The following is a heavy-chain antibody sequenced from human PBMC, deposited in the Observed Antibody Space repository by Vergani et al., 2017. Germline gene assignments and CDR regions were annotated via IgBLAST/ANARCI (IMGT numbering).Heavy chain of an antibody. CDR2: IYSGCST. D-gene: IGHD3-22*01. Sequence: EVQLVETGGGLIQPGGSLRLSCAASGFTVSSNYMSWVRQAPGKGLEWVSVIYSGCSTYYADSVKGRFTISRDNSKNTLYLQMNSLRAEDTAVYYCARGGSQSYYYDSSGYYYFDYWGQGTLVTVSS. V-gene: IGHV3-53*02. J-gene: IGHJ4*02. CDR3: ARGGSQSYYYDSSGYYYFDY. CDR1: GFTVSSNY.